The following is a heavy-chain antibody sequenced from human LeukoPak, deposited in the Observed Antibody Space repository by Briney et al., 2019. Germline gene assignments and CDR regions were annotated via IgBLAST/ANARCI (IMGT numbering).Heavy chain of an antibody. Sequence: SETLSLTCSIFGGSINKSAFYWGWIRQSPGKGLEWIGSRYETGSTFQNPSLKSRVTISVDTSKNQFFLNLTSATAADTAVYFCARHYGLNYYDSTALEYWGQGILVTVSS. J-gene: IGHJ4*02. D-gene: IGHD3-22*01. CDR3: ARHYGLNYYDSTALEY. CDR1: GGSINKSAFY. V-gene: IGHV4-39*01. CDR2: RYETGST.